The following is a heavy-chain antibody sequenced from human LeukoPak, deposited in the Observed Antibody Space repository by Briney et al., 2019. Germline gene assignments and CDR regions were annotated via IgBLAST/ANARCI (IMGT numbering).Heavy chain of an antibody. CDR3: ATNTMFRGIHAFDI. CDR1: GYSFTSYW. CDR2: IYPGDSDT. D-gene: IGHD3-10*01. J-gene: IGHJ3*02. Sequence: GDSLKISCESSGYSFTSYWIGWVRQMPGKGLEWMGIIYPGDSDTRYSPSFQGQVTISADKSISTAYLQWSSLKASDSAMYYCATNTMFRGIHAFDIWGQGTMVTVSS. V-gene: IGHV5-51*03.